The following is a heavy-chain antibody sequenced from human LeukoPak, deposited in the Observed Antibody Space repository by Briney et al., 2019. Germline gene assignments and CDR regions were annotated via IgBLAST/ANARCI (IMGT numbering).Heavy chain of an antibody. CDR3: ARDRYYYDSSGSFFDY. J-gene: IGHJ4*02. CDR2: IYTSGST. Sequence: SETLSLTCTVSGGSISSYYWSWIRQPAGKGLEWIGRIYTSGSTNYNPSLKSRVTMSIDTSKNQFSLKLSSVTAADTAVYYCARDRYYYDSSGSFFDYWGQGTLVTVSS. V-gene: IGHV4-4*07. D-gene: IGHD3-22*01. CDR1: GGSISSYY.